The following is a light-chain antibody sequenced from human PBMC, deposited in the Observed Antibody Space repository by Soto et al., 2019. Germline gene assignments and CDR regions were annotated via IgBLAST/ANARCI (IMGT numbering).Light chain of an antibody. CDR1: SSNIGAHYD. V-gene: IGLV1-40*01. CDR3: QSYDSSLSGFV. CDR2: GNN. J-gene: IGLJ1*01. Sequence: QSVLTQPPSVSGAPGQRVIISCTGSSSNIGAHYDVHWYQQLPGTAPKVLIFGNNNRPSGVPDRFSGSKSGTSASLAITGLQAEDEADYYCQSYDSSLSGFVFGTGTKLTVL.